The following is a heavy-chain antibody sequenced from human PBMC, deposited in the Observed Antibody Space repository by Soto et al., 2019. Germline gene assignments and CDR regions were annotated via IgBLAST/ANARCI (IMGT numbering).Heavy chain of an antibody. CDR3: ARDYYRFNSGYGFIMVV. J-gene: IGHJ6*02. D-gene: IGHD5-12*01. V-gene: IGHV3-30-3*01. CDR1: GFTFSAYA. Sequence: PGGALRISCAASGFTFSAYAMHWVLQAPGKGLEWVAVISDDVSNKYYADSVKGRFTNSRDNSKNTLYLQMNSLRAEDTAVYYCARDYYRFNSGYGFIMVVWGQGTTVTVSS. CDR2: ISDDVSNK.